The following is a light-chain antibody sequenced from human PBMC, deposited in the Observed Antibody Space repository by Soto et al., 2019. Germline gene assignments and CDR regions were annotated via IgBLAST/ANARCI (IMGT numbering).Light chain of an antibody. CDR1: QSISTY. J-gene: IGKJ1*01. CDR2: TAS. CDR3: QQSYTTLRT. Sequence: DIPMTQSPSSLSASVGDRVTITCRTSQSISTYLNWYQQKPGRAPKLLIYTASSLQIGVPSRFSGSGSGTDFTLTISSLQPEDFATYYCQQSYTTLRTFGQGTRVEIK. V-gene: IGKV1-39*01.